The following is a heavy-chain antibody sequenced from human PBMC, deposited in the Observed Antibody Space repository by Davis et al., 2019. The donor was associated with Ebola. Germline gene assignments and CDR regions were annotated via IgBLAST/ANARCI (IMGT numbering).Heavy chain of an antibody. CDR3: ARNYGGHDG. CDR2: MNQDGRQT. CDR1: GFTFSSHW. D-gene: IGHD4/OR15-4a*01. Sequence: GESLKISCAASGFTFSSHWMTWVRQAPGKGLEWVANMNQDGRQTYYMDSVKGRFTISRDNAKNSLYLQMNSLRDEDTAVYYCARNYGGHDGWGQGTLVTVSS. J-gene: IGHJ4*02. V-gene: IGHV3-7*01.